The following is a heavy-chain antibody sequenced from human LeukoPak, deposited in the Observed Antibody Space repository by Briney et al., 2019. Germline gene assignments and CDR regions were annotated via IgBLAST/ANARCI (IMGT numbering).Heavy chain of an antibody. Sequence: ASVKVSCKASGYTFTSYGISWVRQAPGQGLEWMGWISAYNGNTNYAQKLQGRVTMTTDTSTSTAYMELRSLRSDDTAVYYCARNAYDFWSGYSHYYMDVWGKGTTVTVPS. V-gene: IGHV1-18*01. J-gene: IGHJ6*03. CDR3: ARNAYDFWSGYSHYYMDV. CDR2: ISAYNGNT. D-gene: IGHD3-3*01. CDR1: GYTFTSYG.